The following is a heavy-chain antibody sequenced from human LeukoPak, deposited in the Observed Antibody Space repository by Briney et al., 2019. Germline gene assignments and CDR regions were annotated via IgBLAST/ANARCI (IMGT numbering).Heavy chain of an antibody. Sequence: GGSLRFSCVASGFAFSRYAMSWVRQAPGKGLEWVSGVSGSSSHTADADSVKGRFTISRDNSRNTLYLQMHSLRADDTAVYYCTKESDYSNAAPEWGFDSWGQGTLVTVSS. CDR1: GFAFSRYA. J-gene: IGHJ4*02. CDR2: VSGSSSHT. V-gene: IGHV3-23*01. D-gene: IGHD3-3*01. CDR3: TKESDYSNAAPEWGFDS.